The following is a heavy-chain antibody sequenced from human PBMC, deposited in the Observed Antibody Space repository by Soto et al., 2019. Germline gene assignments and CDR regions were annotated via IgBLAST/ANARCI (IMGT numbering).Heavy chain of an antibody. V-gene: IGHV1-18*01. CDR3: ARDRSRLAMIVVVPFDP. Sequence: GASVKVSCKASGYTFTSYGISWVRQAPGQGLEWMGWISAYNGNTKYAQKLQGRVTMTTDTSTSTAYMELRSLRSDDTAVYYCARDRSRLAMIVVVPFDPWGQGTLVTVSS. J-gene: IGHJ5*02. D-gene: IGHD3-22*01. CDR2: ISAYNGNT. CDR1: GYTFTSYG.